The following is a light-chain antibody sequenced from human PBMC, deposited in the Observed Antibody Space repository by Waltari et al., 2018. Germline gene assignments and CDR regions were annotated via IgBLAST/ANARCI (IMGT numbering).Light chain of an antibody. CDR1: SSDIGGYNY. J-gene: IGLJ2*01. Sequence: QAALTQPRSVSGSPGQSVTISCTGTSSDIGGYNYVSWYQQHPGTAPKLMLYEVSKRPSGVSDRFSGSKSGNTASLTISGLQAEDEAHYYCCSYAGSYTWVFGGGTRLTVL. CDR2: EVS. CDR3: CSYAGSYTWV. V-gene: IGLV2-11*01.